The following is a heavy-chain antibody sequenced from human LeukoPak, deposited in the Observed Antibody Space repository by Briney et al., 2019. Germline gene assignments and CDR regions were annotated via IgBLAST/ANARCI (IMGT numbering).Heavy chain of an antibody. CDR3: AANDYSNYYYYYYMDV. CDR1: GFTFSSYG. D-gene: IGHD4-11*01. CDR2: IRYDGSNK. V-gene: IGHV3-30*02. Sequence: GGSLRLSCAASGFTFSSYGMHWVRQAPGKGLEWVAFIRYDGSNKYYADSVKGRFTISRDNSKNTLYLQMNSLRAEDTAVYYCAANDYSNYYYYYYMDVWGKGTTVTVSS. J-gene: IGHJ6*03.